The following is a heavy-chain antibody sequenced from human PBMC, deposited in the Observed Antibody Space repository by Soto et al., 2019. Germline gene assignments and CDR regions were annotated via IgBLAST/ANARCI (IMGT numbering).Heavy chain of an antibody. CDR1: GYSFTSYW. Sequence: GESLKISCKGSGYSFTSYWIGWVRQMPGKGLEWMGIIYPGDSDTRYSPSFQGQVTISADKSISTAYLQWSSLKASDTAMYYCARLWVMDTAMGPFDYWGQGTLVTVSS. V-gene: IGHV5-51*01. J-gene: IGHJ4*02. CDR3: ARLWVMDTAMGPFDY. CDR2: IYPGDSDT. D-gene: IGHD5-18*01.